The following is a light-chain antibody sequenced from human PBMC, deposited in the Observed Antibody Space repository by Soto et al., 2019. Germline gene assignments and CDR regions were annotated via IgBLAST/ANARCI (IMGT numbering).Light chain of an antibody. Sequence: QSALTQPASVSGSPGQSITISCTGTSSDVGGNKYVSWYQHYPGKAPKLMICDVSNRPSGVSNRFSGSKSGITASLTISGRQAEDEADYYCIAFTGTTYVFGTGTKLTVL. J-gene: IGLJ1*01. V-gene: IGLV2-14*03. CDR1: SSDVGGNKY. CDR2: DVS. CDR3: IAFTGTTYV.